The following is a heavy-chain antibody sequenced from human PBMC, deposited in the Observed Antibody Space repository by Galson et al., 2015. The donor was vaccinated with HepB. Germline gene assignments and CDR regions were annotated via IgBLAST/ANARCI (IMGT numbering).Heavy chain of an antibody. CDR3: ARVRLWFGDYHYFDP. CDR2: MNPNSGNT. CDR1: GSTFTSYD. Sequence: SVKVSCKASGSTFTSYDINWVRQATGQGLEWMGWMNPNSGNTGYAQKFQGRVTMTRSTSMSTAYMELSSLRSEDTAVCYCARVRLWFGDYHYFDPWGQGTLVTVSS. V-gene: IGHV1-8*01. D-gene: IGHD3-10*01. J-gene: IGHJ5*02.